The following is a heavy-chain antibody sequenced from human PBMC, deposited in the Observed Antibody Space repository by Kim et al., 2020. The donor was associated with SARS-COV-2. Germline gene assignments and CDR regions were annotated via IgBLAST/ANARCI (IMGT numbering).Heavy chain of an antibody. CDR3: ARDHTRDWNYFDY. D-gene: IGHD1-1*01. CDR1: GFSFSDYH. J-gene: IGHJ4*02. CDR2: ISRGGRTV. V-gene: IGHV3-11*04. Sequence: GGSLRLSCVGSGFSFSDYHMNWIRQAPGKGLEWVSFISRGGRTVYYAYSVKGRFTISRDNAKNSLFFQMDSLRAEDTAVYYCARDHTRDWNYFDYWGQGTLVTVSS.